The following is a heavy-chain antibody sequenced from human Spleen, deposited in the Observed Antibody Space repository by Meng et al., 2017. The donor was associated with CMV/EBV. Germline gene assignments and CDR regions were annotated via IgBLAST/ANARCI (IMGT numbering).Heavy chain of an antibody. J-gene: IGHJ4*02. V-gene: IGHV4-4*02. Sequence: SETLSLTCAVSGGSISSSNWWSWVRQPPGKELEWIGEIYHSGSTNYSPSLKSRVTISIDTAKKQFSLKLSAVTAADTAVYDCAMQYSSSYYSDYWGQGTLVTVSS. D-gene: IGHD6-6*01. CDR2: IYHSGST. CDR3: AMQYSSSYYSDY. CDR1: GGSISSSNW.